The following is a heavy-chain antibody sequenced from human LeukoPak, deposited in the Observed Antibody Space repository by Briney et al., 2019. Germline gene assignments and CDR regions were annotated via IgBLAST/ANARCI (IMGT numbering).Heavy chain of an antibody. CDR3: ARADYYDSSGYPAHYYYMDV. D-gene: IGHD3-22*01. CDR2: IYTSGST. CDR1: GGSISSGSYY. V-gene: IGHV4-61*02. J-gene: IGHJ6*03. Sequence: SQTLSLTCTVSGGSISSGSYYWSWIRPPAGKGLEWIGSIYTSGSTNHNPSIQSRVTISVDTSKNQFSLTLSSVTAADTAVYYCARADYYDSSGYPAHYYYMDVWGKGTTVTVSS.